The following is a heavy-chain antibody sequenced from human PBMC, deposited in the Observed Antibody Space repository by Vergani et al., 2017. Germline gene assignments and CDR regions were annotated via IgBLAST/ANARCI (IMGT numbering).Heavy chain of an antibody. D-gene: IGHD3-22*01. CDR3: AKDANYYDSSGYADYYYMDV. CDR2: IWYDGSNK. J-gene: IGHJ6*03. CDR1: GFTFSSYG. V-gene: IGHV3-33*06. Sequence: QVQLVESGGGVVQPGRSLRLSCAASGFTFSSYGMHWVRQAPGKGLEWVAVIWYDGSNKYYADSVKGRFTISRDNSKNTLYLQMNSLRAEHTAVYYCAKDANYYDSSGYADYYYMDVWGKGTTVTVSS.